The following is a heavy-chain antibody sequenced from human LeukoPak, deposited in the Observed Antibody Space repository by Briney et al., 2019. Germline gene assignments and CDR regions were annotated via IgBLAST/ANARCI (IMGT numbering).Heavy chain of an antibody. CDR2: ISGAAGRT. D-gene: IGHD3-22*01. Sequence: GGSLILSCAASGFTFVDYAMHWVPQAPGKGLERVSLISGAAGRTYYAASVKGPFTISRANRKTSLYLQMNSLRTEDTALYYCAKARHYYDSSGYPSYFQHWGQGTLVTVSS. CDR1: GFTFVDYA. CDR3: AKARHYYDSSGYPSYFQH. V-gene: IGHV3-43*02. J-gene: IGHJ1*01.